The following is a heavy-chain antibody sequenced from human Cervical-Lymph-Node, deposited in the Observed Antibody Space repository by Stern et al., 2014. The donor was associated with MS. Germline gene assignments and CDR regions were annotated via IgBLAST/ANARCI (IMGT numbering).Heavy chain of an antibody. D-gene: IGHD2-15*01. V-gene: IGHV4-31*11. CDR3: ARVNYGSGFFDY. Sequence: QLQLQESGPGLVKPSETLSLTCAVSGGSISSSSYYWSWIRQHPGKGLEWIGYIYYTGSTFYNPSLKSRVTMSADTSKTQFSLRLSSVTAADTAVYYCARVNYGSGFFDYWGQGTLVTVSS. CDR1: GGSISSSSYY. J-gene: IGHJ4*02. CDR2: IYYTGST.